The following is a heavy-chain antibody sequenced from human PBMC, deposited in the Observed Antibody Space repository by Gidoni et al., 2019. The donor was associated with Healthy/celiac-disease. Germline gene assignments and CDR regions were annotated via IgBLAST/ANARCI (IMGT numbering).Heavy chain of an antibody. D-gene: IGHD2-2*01. CDR1: GFTCSSYS. V-gene: IGHV3-21*01. CDR2: ISSSSSYI. Sequence: EVQLVESGGGLVKPGGSLRLSCAASGFTCSSYSMNWVRQAPGKGLEWVSVISSSSSYIYYADSVKGRFTISRDNAKNSLYLQMNSLRAEETAVYYCARGRASSTKRPYYFDYWGQGTLVTVSS. CDR3: ARGRASSTKRPYYFDY. J-gene: IGHJ4*02.